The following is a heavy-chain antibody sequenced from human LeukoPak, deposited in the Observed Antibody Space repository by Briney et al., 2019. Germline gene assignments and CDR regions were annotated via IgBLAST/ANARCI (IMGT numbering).Heavy chain of an antibody. CDR3: ARDRTVTTGADGYYYYMDV. CDR2: INPNSGGT. Sequence: GASVKVSCKASGGTFSSYAISWVRQAPGQGLEWMGWINPNSGGTNYAQKFQGRVTMTRDTSISTAYMELSRLRSDDTAVYYCARDRTVTTGADGYYYYMDVWGKGTTVTVSS. D-gene: IGHD4-17*01. CDR1: GGTFSSYA. V-gene: IGHV1-2*02. J-gene: IGHJ6*03.